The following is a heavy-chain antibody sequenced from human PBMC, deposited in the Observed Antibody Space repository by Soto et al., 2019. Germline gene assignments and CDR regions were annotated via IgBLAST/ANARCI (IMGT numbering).Heavy chain of an antibody. CDR1: GGSISSSSYY. D-gene: IGHD3-3*01. Sequence: QLQLQESGPGLVKPSETLSLTCTVSGGSISSSSYYWGWIRQPPGKGLEWIGSIYYSGSTYYNPSLKSRVTISVDTSKNQFSLKLSSVTAADTAVYYCARHSVETIFRVVIMNWFDPWGQGTLVTVSS. V-gene: IGHV4-39*01. J-gene: IGHJ5*02. CDR2: IYYSGST. CDR3: ARHSVETIFRVVIMNWFDP.